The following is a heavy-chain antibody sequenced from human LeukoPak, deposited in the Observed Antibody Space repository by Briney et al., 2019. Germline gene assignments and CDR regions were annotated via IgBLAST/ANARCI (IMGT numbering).Heavy chain of an antibody. CDR1: GGSISSGGYY. D-gene: IGHD6-6*01. CDR3: AREVGSSSSGFGH. J-gene: IGHJ4*02. Sequence: SETLSPTCTVSGGSISSGGYYWNWIRQHPGTGLEWIGYIYYSGSTYYNPSLKSRVTISVDTSKNQFSLKLSSVTAADTAVYYCAREVGSSSSGFGHWGQGTLVTVSS. CDR2: IYYSGST. V-gene: IGHV4-31*03.